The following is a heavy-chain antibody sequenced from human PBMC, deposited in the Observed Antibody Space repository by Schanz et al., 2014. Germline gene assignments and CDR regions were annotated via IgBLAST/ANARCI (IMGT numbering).Heavy chain of an antibody. V-gene: IGHV3-23*04. CDR2: ISGSGGST. Sequence: EVQLVQSGGGLVQPGGSLRLSCAASGFTFSTHAMSWVRQAPGKGLEWVSAISGSGGSTYYADSVKGRFTISRDNSRSTMYLQMNSLRAEDTAVYFCAKDLGVDCGDGCFNWYFDLWGRGTLVTVSS. D-gene: IGHD2-21*02. CDR1: GFTFSTHA. J-gene: IGHJ2*01. CDR3: AKDLGVDCGDGCFNWYFDL.